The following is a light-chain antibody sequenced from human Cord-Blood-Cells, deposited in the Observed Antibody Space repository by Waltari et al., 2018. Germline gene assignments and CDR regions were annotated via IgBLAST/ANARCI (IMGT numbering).Light chain of an antibody. J-gene: IGKJ4*01. CDR3: QQSYSTPLT. Sequence: DIQMTQSPSSLSASVGDRVTITCRASQSISSYLTWYKQKPGKAPKLLIYAASSLQSGVPSRFSGSGSGPDCTLTISSLQPQDFATYYCQQSYSTPLTCGGGTKVEIK. CDR2: AAS. CDR1: QSISSY. V-gene: IGKV1-39*01.